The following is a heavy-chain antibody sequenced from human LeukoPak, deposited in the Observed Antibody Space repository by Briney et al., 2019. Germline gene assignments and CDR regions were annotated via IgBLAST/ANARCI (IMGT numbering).Heavy chain of an antibody. CDR2: IIPIFGTA. D-gene: IGHD3-10*01. Sequence: ASVKVSCKASGDTFTSYYMYWVRQAPGQGLEWMGGIIPIFGTANNTQKFQGRVTITADKSTSTAYMELSSLRSEETAVYYCVRVKDPGGYYYYYYMDVWGEGTTVTVSS. J-gene: IGHJ6*03. CDR3: VRVKDPGGYYYYYYMDV. CDR1: GDTFTSYY. V-gene: IGHV1-69*06.